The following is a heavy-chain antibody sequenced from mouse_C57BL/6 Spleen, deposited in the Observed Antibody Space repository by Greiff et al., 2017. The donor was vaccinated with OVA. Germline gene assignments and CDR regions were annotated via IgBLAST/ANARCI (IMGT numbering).Heavy chain of an antibody. J-gene: IGHJ2*01. CDR2: ISSGSSTI. CDR1: GFTFSDYG. CDR3: ARRRDYDYFDY. V-gene: IGHV5-17*01. Sequence: EVKLVESGGGLVKPGGSLKLSCAASGFTFSDYGMHWVRQAPEKGLEWVAYISSGSSTIYSADTVSGRFTISRDNAKNTLFLQMTSLRSEDTAMYYCARRRDYDYFDYWGQGTTLTVSS. D-gene: IGHD2-4*01.